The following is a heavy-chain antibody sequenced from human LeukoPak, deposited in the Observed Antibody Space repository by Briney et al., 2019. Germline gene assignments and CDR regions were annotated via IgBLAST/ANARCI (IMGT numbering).Heavy chain of an antibody. CDR2: INSDGSTT. CDR1: GFTFSNYW. V-gene: IGHV3-74*01. J-gene: IGHJ6*02. Sequence: GGSLRLSCAASGFTFSNYWMHWVRQAPGRGLVWVSRINSDGSTTSYADSVKGRFTISRDNAKNTLFLQMNSLRDEDTAVYFCARGNYYGMDVWGQGTTVTVPS. CDR3: ARGNYYGMDV.